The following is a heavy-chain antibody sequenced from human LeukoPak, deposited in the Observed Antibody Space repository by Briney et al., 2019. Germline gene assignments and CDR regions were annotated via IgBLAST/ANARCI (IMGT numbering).Heavy chain of an antibody. J-gene: IGHJ4*02. CDR2: ISYSATT. Sequence: SETLSLTCTVSGGSISSGSYYWGWVRQPPGKGLEWIGSISYSATTYYNLSLKSRVTLSVDTSKNQFSLKLSSVTAADTALYYCARHLRGGSIWFDYWGQGTLVTVSS. D-gene: IGHD6-13*01. V-gene: IGHV4-39*01. CDR1: GGSISSGSYY. CDR3: ARHLRGGSIWFDY.